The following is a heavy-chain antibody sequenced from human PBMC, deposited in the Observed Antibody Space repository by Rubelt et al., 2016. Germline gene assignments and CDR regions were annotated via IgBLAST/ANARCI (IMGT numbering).Heavy chain of an antibody. CDR2: GGGST. CDR3: ARDHSVAGIDY. Sequence: GGGSTYYADSVKGRFTISRDNSKNTLYLQMNSLRAEDTAVYYCARDHSVAGIDYWGQGTLVTVSS. D-gene: IGHD6-19*01. V-gene: IGHV3-NL1*01. J-gene: IGHJ4*02.